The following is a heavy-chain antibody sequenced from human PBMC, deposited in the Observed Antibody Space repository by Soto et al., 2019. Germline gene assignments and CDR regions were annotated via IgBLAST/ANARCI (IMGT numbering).Heavy chain of an antibody. V-gene: IGHV2-70*20. D-gene: IGHD6-13*01. J-gene: IGHJ4*02. Sequence: PTLVNPTQTLTLTCTFSGFSLSTSGMCVSWVRQPPGKTLDWLAVIDWDDEKFYSTSLKTRPTISKDTSKNQVVLTMTNMDPVDTATYYCARTRAAAGSFFFDYWGQGTLVTVSS. CDR2: IDWDDEK. CDR1: GFSLSTSGMC. CDR3: ARTRAAAGSFFFDY.